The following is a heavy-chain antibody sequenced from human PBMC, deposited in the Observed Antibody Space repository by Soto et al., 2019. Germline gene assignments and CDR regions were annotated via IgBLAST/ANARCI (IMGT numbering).Heavy chain of an antibody. CDR1: GFTFSSYA. CDR2: ISGSGGST. D-gene: IGHD4-4*01. J-gene: IGHJ6*03. CDR3: ARDRATFPYSNYYYYYMDV. Sequence: GGSLRLSCAASGFTFSSYAMSWVRQAPGKGLEWVSAISGSGGSTYYADSVKGRFTISRDNSKNTLYLQMNSLRAEDTAVYYCARDRATFPYSNYYYYYMDVWGKGTTVTVSS. V-gene: IGHV3-23*01.